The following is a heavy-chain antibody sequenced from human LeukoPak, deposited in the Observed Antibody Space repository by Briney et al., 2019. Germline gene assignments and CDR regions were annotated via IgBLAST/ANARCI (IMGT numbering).Heavy chain of an antibody. CDR3: AGRPNYYGSGSYQSGAFDI. D-gene: IGHD3-10*01. CDR1: GYSISTGYY. CDR2: IYTSGST. J-gene: IGHJ3*02. Sequence: SETLSLTCTVSGYSISTGYYWSWIRQPAGKGLEWIGRIYTSGSTNYNPSLKSRVTMSVDTSKNQFSLKLSSVTAADTAVYYCAGRPNYYGSGSYQSGAFDIWGQGTMVTVSS. V-gene: IGHV4-4*07.